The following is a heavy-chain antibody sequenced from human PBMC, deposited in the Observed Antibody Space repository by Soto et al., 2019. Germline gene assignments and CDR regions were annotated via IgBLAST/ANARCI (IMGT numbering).Heavy chain of an antibody. V-gene: IGHV1-18*01. Sequence: QAQLVQSGGEVKKPGASVKVSCRASGYTFTSYGYAWVRQAPGQGLEWMGWISAYNGDTNYAQKFQDRVTLTTDTSTTTAQMELRNLGSEDTAVYYCARSGAYCTSITCLFDSFWGLGTLVTVSS. J-gene: IGHJ4*02. CDR2: ISAYNGDT. CDR1: GYTFTSYG. D-gene: IGHD2-8*01. CDR3: ARSGAYCTSITCLFDSF.